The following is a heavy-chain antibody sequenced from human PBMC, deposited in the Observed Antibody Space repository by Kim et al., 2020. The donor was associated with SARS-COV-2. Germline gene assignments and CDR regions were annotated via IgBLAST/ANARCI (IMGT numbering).Heavy chain of an antibody. D-gene: IGHD3-3*01. V-gene: IGHV4-39*01. CDR2: ISYSGTT. CDR3: ARPPRGISRRNFDI. J-gene: IGHJ3*02. CDR1: GASIGTTNYY. Sequence: SETLSLTCTVSGASIGTTNYYWGWIRQSPGKGLEWIGSISYSGTTYYNPSFESRVTISIDTSRNQFSLKLSSVTAADTAVYYCARPPRGISRRNFDIWGQGTMVTVSS.